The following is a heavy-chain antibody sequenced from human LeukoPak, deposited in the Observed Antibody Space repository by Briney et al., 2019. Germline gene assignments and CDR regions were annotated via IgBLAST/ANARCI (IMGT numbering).Heavy chain of an antibody. D-gene: IGHD3-16*02. V-gene: IGHV5-51*03. CDR2: IYPGDSDT. CDR1: GYSFTSYW. CDR3: SAMPYDYVWGSYPDC. Sequence: GESLKLSSKGSGYSFTSYWIGWVPQMPGKGLEWMGHIYPGDSDTRYTPSFQGQVTISADKSISTAYLQWSSLKASDTAIYYCSAMPYDYVWGSYPDCWGQGALVTVCS. J-gene: IGHJ4*02.